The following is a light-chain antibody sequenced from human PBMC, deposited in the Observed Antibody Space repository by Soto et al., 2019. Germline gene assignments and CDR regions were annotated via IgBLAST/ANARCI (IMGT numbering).Light chain of an antibody. Sequence: QPALTQPASVSGSLGQSITISCTGTSSDIGGYNYVSWYQQHPGKAPKLIIYEVSYRPSGVSNRFSASKSGNSASLTISGLQAEDEADYYCNSFASSNSLVFGGGTKLTVL. CDR3: NSFASSNSLV. V-gene: IGLV2-14*01. CDR2: EVS. CDR1: SSDIGGYNY. J-gene: IGLJ2*01.